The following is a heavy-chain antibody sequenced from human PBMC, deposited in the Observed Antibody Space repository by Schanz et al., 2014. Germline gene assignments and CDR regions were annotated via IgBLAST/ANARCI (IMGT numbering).Heavy chain of an antibody. Sequence: QLQLQESGPGLVRPSETLSLTCTVYGGSFSSGPFYWGWIRQPPGKGLEWLGSAYYRGSTYYSPSLKSRPSFPMDGSKRQFSRGLTSMPAADTAVYYCARLGITGTTVFYWGQGTLVTVTS. D-gene: IGHD1-20*01. V-gene: IGHV4-39*01. J-gene: IGHJ4*02. CDR3: ARLGITGTTVFY. CDR2: AYYRGST. CDR1: GGSFSSGPFY.